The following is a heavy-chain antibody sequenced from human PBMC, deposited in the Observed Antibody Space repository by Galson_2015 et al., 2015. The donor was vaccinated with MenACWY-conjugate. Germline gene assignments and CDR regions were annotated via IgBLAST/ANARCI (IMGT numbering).Heavy chain of an antibody. CDR1: GSSFTSYW. Sequence: QSGAEVTKPGESLTISCKGSGSSFTSYWIGWVRQMPGKGLEWMGIIYPGDSDTRYSPSFQGQVTISADKSISTAYLQWSSLKASDTAMYYCARHGTDFWSGLNWFDPWGQGTLVTVSS. D-gene: IGHD3-3*01. CDR2: IYPGDSDT. J-gene: IGHJ5*02. CDR3: ARHGTDFWSGLNWFDP. V-gene: IGHV5-51*01.